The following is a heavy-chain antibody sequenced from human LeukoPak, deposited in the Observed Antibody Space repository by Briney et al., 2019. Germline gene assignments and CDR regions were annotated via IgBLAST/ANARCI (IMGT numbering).Heavy chain of an antibody. V-gene: IGHV1-69*05. CDR2: IIPIFGTA. CDR1: GGTFSSYA. J-gene: IGHJ6*02. CDR3: ARVRSTEAIDGMDV. Sequence: GASVNVSCKASGGTFSSYAISWVRQAPGQGLEWMGGIIPIFGTANYAQKFQGRVTITTDESTSTAYMELSSLRSEDTAVYYCARVRSTEAIDGMDVWGQGTMVTVSS. D-gene: IGHD1-14*01.